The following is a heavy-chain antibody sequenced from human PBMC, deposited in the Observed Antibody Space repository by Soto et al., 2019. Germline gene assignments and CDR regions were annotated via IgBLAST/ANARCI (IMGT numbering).Heavy chain of an antibody. CDR1: GFTFSSYA. CDR3: TRTPPFDY. J-gene: IGHJ4*02. V-gene: IGHV3-30-3*01. Sequence: GGSLRLSCAASGFTFSSYAMHWVRQAPGKGLEWVAVISYDGSNKYYADSVKGRFTISRDNSKNTLYLQMNSLRAEDTAVYYCTRTPPFDYRDQGTLVTVSS. CDR2: ISYDGSNK.